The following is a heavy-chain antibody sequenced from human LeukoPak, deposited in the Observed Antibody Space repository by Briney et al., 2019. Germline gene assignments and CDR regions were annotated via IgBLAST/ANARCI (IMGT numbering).Heavy chain of an antibody. CDR2: IYTSGST. V-gene: IGHV4-4*07. CDR3: ARVGPPGSYSNGYYYYYYMDV. CDR1: GGSISSYY. D-gene: IGHD1-26*01. J-gene: IGHJ6*03. Sequence: SETLSLTCTVSGGSISSYYWSWIRQPAGKGLEWIGRIYTSGSTNYNPSLKSRVTMSVDTSKNQFSLKLSSVTAADTAVYYCARVGPPGSYSNGYYYYYYMDVWGKGTTVTVSS.